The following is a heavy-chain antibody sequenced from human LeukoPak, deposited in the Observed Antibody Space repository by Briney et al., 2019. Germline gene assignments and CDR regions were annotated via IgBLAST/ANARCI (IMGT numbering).Heavy chain of an antibody. V-gene: IGHV4-4*02. J-gene: IGHJ4*02. CDR1: GGSISSSNW. CDR2: IYHSGST. CDR3: ARGDYSSSGYFDY. Sequence: SETLSLTCAVSGGSISSSNWWSWVRQPPGKGLEWIGEIYHSGSTNYNPSLKSRVTISVDKSKNQFSLKLSSVTAADTAVYYCARGDYSSSGYFDYWGQGTLVTVSS. D-gene: IGHD6-13*01.